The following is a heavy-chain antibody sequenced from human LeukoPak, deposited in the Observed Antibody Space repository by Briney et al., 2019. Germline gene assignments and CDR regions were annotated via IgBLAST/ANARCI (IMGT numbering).Heavy chain of an antibody. J-gene: IGHJ4*02. D-gene: IGHD5-18*01. CDR1: GASISSGRNY. Sequence: SETLSLTCNVSGASISSGRNYWGWIRQSPGKGLEWIASIYSSGNSYYNPSLKSRVSISVDTSKNHISLKLFSLTGADTALYYCARHLFGSAMMHYFDYWGQGNLVTVSS. CDR2: IYSSGNS. V-gene: IGHV4-39*01. CDR3: ARHLFGSAMMHYFDY.